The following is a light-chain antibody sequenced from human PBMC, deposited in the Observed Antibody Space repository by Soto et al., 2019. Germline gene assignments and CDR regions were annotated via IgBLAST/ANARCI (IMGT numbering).Light chain of an antibody. CDR2: GAS. J-gene: IGKJ1*01. CDR3: HQYGRSPRT. CDR1: QSVSSY. Sequence: EIVLTQSPGTLSLSPGERATLSCRASQSVSSYLAWYQQKPGQAPRLLIYGASNRATGIPDRFSGSGSGTDFTLTISRLEPEDCAVFYCHQYGRSPRTFGQGPKVEIK. V-gene: IGKV3-20*01.